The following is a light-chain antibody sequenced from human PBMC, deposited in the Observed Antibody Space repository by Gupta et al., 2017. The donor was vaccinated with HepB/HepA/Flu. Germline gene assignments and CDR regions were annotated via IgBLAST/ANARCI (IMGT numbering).Light chain of an antibody. CDR1: QSVSSSY. Sequence: EIVLTQSPGTLSLSPGERATLSCRASQSVSSSYFAWYQQKPGQAPRLLIFGASSRANGIPDRCGGSGSGTDFTLTIRRLEPEDFAVYYCQQFGSSQWTFGQGTKVEVK. CDR3: QQFGSSQWT. V-gene: IGKV3-20*01. J-gene: IGKJ1*01. CDR2: GAS.